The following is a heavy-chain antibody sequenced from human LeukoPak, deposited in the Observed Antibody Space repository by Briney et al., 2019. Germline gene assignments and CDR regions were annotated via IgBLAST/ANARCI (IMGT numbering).Heavy chain of an antibody. J-gene: IGHJ4*02. D-gene: IGHD6-19*01. CDR2: INSNNGGT. CDR3: ARVRYSSGELDY. CDR1: GYTFTGYY. V-gene: IGHV1-2*02. Sequence: ASVKVSCKASGYTFTGYYLHWVRQAPGQGLEWVVWINSNNGGTNYAQTFQGRVTMTRDTSISTAYMELSRLRFDDTAVYYCARVRYSSGELDYWGQGTLVTVSS.